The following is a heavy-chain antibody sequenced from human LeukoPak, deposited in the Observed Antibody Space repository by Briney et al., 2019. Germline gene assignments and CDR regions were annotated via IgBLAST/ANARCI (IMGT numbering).Heavy chain of an antibody. J-gene: IGHJ4*02. CDR1: GGSISSSNW. CDR3: ARQRVGEYYFDY. V-gene: IGHV4-4*02. Sequence: SGTLSLTCAVSGGSISSSNWWIWVRQPPGKGLEWIGEIYHSGTTNYNPSLKSRVTISVDKSKNQFSLKLSSVTAADTAVYYCARQRVGEYYFDYWGQGTLVTVSS. CDR2: IYHSGTT. D-gene: IGHD3-10*01.